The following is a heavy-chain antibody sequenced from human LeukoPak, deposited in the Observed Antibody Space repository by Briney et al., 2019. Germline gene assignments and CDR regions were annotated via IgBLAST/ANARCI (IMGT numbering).Heavy chain of an antibody. CDR3: ARGIAASDWFDP. V-gene: IGHV4-39*07. J-gene: IGHJ5*02. CDR2: IYYNGKT. CDR1: GVSVTCSNYY. D-gene: IGHD6-13*01. Sequence: SETLSLTCTVSGVSVTCSNYYWGWIRQPPGKGLQWIGVIYYNGKTYYNPSLKSRVTVAVDTSKNQFSLKLSSVTAADTAVYYCARGIAASDWFDPWGQGTLVTVSS.